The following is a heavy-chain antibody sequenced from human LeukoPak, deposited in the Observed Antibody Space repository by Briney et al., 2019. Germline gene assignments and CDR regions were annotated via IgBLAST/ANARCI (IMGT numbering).Heavy chain of an antibody. CDR2: IYYSGST. V-gene: IGHV4-59*01. CDR3: ARVAYYGSGSYYPDY. J-gene: IGHJ4*02. CDR1: GGSFSGYY. D-gene: IGHD3-10*01. Sequence: SETLSLTCAVYGGSFSGYYWSWIRQPPGKGLEWIGYIYYSGSTNYNPSLKSRVTISVDTSKNQFSLKLSSVTAADTAVYYCARVAYYGSGSYYPDYWGQGTLVTVSS.